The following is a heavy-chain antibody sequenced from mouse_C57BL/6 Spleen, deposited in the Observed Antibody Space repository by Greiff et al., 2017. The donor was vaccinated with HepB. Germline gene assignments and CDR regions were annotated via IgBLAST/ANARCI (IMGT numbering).Heavy chain of an antibody. D-gene: IGHD4-1*01. CDR1: GYTFTSYW. CDR2: IDPSDSET. J-gene: IGHJ3*01. CDR3: AREEAGSAWFAY. V-gene: IGHV1-52*01. Sequence: VQLQQSGAELVRPGSSVKLSCKASGYTFTSYWMHWVKQRPIQGLEWIGNIDPSDSETHYNQKFKDKATLTVDKSSSTAYMQLSSLTSEDSAVYYCAREEAGSAWFAYWGQGTLVTVSA.